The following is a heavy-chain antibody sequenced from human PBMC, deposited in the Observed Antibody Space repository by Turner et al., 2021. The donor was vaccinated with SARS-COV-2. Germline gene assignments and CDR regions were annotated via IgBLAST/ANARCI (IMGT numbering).Heavy chain of an antibody. CDR3: ARDPNAGYYYMDV. Sequence: QVQLVESGGGVVQPGRSLRLSCAASGFTFSSYGMHWVRQAPGKGLEWVAVIWYDGSNKYYADSVKGRFTTSRDNSKNTLYLQMNSLTAEDTAVYYCARDPNAGYYYMDVWGKGTTVTVSS. CDR2: IWYDGSNK. D-gene: IGHD2-8*01. V-gene: IGHV3-33*01. CDR1: GFTFSSYG. J-gene: IGHJ6*03.